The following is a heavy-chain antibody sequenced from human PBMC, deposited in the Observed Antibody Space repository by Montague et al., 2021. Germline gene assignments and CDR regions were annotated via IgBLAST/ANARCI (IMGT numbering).Heavy chain of an antibody. CDR1: GFTFSTYN. CDR2: LLYDGNNE. V-gene: IGHV3-30-3*01. D-gene: IGHD1-26*01. J-gene: IGHJ4*03. CDR3: ARGGWGYFDY. Sequence: SLRLSCAASGFTFSTYNIHWVRQAPGKGLEWVAALLYDGNNEYYADSVKGRFTFSRDNSKNTLYLQMNSLRAEDTAVYYCARGGWGYFDYWGQGTLVTVSS.